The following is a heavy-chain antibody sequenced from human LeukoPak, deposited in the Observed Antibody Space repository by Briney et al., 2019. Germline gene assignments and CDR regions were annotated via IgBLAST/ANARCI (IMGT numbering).Heavy chain of an antibody. CDR2: IIPILGIA. CDR3: AGSRYCSSTSCYKNYYYYYYYMDV. D-gene: IGHD2-2*01. Sequence: GSSVKVSCKASGGTFSSYTISWVRQAPGQGLEWMGRIIPILGIANYAQKFQGRVTITADKSTSTAYMELSSLRSEDTAVYYCAGSRYCSSTSCYKNYYYYYYYMDVWGKGTTVTVSS. J-gene: IGHJ6*03. V-gene: IGHV1-69*02. CDR1: GGTFSSYT.